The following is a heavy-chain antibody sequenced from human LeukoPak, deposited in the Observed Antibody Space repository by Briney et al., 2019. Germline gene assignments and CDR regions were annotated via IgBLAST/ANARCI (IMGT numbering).Heavy chain of an antibody. CDR2: ISTSGTTI. CDR3: AAGRNSYAYFDS. Sequence: GGSLRLSCAASGFTFSDCYMSWVRQPPGKGPEWVSYISTSGTTIYYADSVKGRFTISRDNAKNSLYLQMNSLRAEDTAFYYCAAGRNSYAYFDSWGQGALVTVSS. D-gene: IGHD5-18*01. J-gene: IGHJ4*02. CDR1: GFTFSDCY. V-gene: IGHV3-11*01.